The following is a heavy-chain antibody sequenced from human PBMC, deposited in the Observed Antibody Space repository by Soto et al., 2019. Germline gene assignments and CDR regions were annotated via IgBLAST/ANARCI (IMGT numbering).Heavy chain of an antibody. V-gene: IGHV4-31*03. CDR1: GGSMTSGDQY. Sequence: PSETLSLTCTVTGGSMTSGDQYWTWIRHRPGEGLEWFGYINHRGSLYYNPSLKSRVSMSVGTPKNQFSLNLSSVTAADTAVYYCARELPQRQGRNMDVWGQGTTVTVSS. D-gene: IGHD1-1*01. CDR2: INHRGSL. CDR3: ARELPQRQGRNMDV. J-gene: IGHJ6*02.